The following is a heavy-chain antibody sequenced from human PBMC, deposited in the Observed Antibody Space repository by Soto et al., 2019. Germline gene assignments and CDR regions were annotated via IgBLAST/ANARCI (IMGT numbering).Heavy chain of an antibody. CDR1: GFTFSSYA. J-gene: IGHJ6*02. D-gene: IGHD6-13*01. CDR2: ISGSGGST. Sequence: VQLLESGGGLVQPGGSLRLSCAASGFTFSSYAMSWVRQAPGKGLEWVSAISGSGGSTYYADSVKDRFTISRDNSKNTLYLQMNSLRAEDTAVYYCAKVGYSSSSFGMDVWGQGTTVTVSS. V-gene: IGHV3-23*01. CDR3: AKVGYSSSSFGMDV.